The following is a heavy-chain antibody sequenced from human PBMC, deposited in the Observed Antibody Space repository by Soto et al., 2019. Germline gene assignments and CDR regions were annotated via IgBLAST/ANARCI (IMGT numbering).Heavy chain of an antibody. V-gene: IGHV4-34*02. CDR1: GGSFSGFY. Sequence: QVQIQQWGAGLLKPSETLSLTCAVSGGSFSGFYWTWIRQPPGEGLEWIGEINHSGTINFNPSLRSRLTISLDSSKKHFSRKLTSLTAADAAVYYCARADRTLVTSYGLDVWGQGTTVTVSS. D-gene: IGHD2-21*02. CDR3: ARADRTLVTSYGLDV. J-gene: IGHJ6*02. CDR2: INHSGTI.